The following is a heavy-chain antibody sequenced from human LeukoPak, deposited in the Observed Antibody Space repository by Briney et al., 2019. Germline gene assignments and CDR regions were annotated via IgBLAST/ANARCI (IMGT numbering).Heavy chain of an antibody. V-gene: IGHV1-69*04. CDR2: IIPILGIA. CDR3: ASWVYGSGSYYTYYFDY. J-gene: IGHJ4*02. Sequence: SVKVSCKASGGTFSSYAISWVRQAPGQGLEWMGRIIPILGIANYAQKFQDRVTITADKSTSTAYMELSSLRSEDTAVYYCASWVYGSGSYYTYYFDYWGQGTLVTVSS. CDR1: GGTFSSYA. D-gene: IGHD3-10*01.